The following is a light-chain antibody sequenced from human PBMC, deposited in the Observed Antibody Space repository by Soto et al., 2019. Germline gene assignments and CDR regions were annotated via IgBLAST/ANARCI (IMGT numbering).Light chain of an antibody. V-gene: IGKV3-20*01. Sequence: IVLTQSPATLSLSPGERATLSCTASQHVTTTYIVWYQQKFGQAPRLLIYGASTRATGTPDRFTGGCFGTDFTLTISRVEPEDFAVYYCQQYDSSFTFGGGTKVEMK. J-gene: IGKJ4*01. CDR2: GAS. CDR3: QQYDSSFT. CDR1: QHVTTTY.